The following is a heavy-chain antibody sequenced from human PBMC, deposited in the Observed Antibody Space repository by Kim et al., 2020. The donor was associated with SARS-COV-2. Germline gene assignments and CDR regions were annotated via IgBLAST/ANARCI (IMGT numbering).Heavy chain of an antibody. Sequence: SETLSLTCAVYGGSFSGYYWSWIRQPPGKGLEWIGEINHSGSTNYNPSLKSRVTISVDTSKNQFSLKLSSVTAADTAVYYCARVPSSSSPFDYWGQGTLVTVSS. D-gene: IGHD6-13*01. CDR3: ARVPSSSSPFDY. CDR1: GGSFSGYY. J-gene: IGHJ4*02. CDR2: INHSGST. V-gene: IGHV4-34*01.